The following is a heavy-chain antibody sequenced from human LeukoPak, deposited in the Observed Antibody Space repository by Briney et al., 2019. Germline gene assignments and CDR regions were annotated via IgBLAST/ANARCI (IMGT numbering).Heavy chain of an antibody. J-gene: IGHJ4*02. V-gene: IGHV1-2*02. CDR1: GYTFTGYY. D-gene: IGHD3-22*01. CDR3: ARLKGGIYYYDSSGYYYFDY. CDR2: INPNSGGT. Sequence: APVKVSCKASGYTFTGYYMHWVRQAPGQGLEWMGWINPNSGGTNYAQKFQGRVTMTRDTSISTAYMELSRLRSDDTAVYYCARLKGGIYYYDSSGYYYFDYWGQGTLVTVSS.